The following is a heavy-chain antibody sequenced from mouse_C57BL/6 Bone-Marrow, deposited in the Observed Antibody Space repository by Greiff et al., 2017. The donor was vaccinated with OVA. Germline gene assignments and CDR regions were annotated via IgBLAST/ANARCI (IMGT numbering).Heavy chain of an antibody. D-gene: IGHD1-1*01. Sequence: EVHLVESGGGLVQPGGSMKLSCVASGFTFSNYWMNWVRQSPEKGLEWVAQIRLKSDNYATHYAESVKGRFTISRDDSKSSVYLQMNNLRAEDTGIYYCIYYYGSSSYAMDYWGQGTSVTVSS. V-gene: IGHV6-3*01. CDR2: IRLKSDNYAT. CDR3: IYYYGSSSYAMDY. J-gene: IGHJ4*01. CDR1: GFTFSNYW.